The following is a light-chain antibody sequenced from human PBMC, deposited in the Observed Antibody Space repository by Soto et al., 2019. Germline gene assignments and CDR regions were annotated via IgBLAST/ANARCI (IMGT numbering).Light chain of an antibody. CDR1: SSDLGGYNY. CDR2: DVS. J-gene: IGLJ3*02. V-gene: IGLV2-14*03. Sequence: QSVLTQPASVSGSPGQSITISCTGTSSDLGGYNYVSWYQQHPGKAPKLMIYDVSNRPSGVSNRFSGSKSGNTASLTISGLLAEDEADYYSSSYTSSSTLVFGGGTKLTVL. CDR3: SSYTSSSTLV.